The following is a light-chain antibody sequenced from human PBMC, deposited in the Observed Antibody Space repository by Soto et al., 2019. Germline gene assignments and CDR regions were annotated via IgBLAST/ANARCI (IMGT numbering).Light chain of an antibody. Sequence: QSALTQPASVSGSPGQSITISCAGSGGDVGNYDLLSWYQQIPGKAPKLIIFEVNNRPSGISNRFSGSKSGNTASLTISGLQVEDEAHYFCSSYTSASALAIFGGGTKLTVL. J-gene: IGLJ2*01. CDR3: SSYTSASALAI. CDR2: EVN. CDR1: GGDVGNYDL. V-gene: IGLV2-14*02.